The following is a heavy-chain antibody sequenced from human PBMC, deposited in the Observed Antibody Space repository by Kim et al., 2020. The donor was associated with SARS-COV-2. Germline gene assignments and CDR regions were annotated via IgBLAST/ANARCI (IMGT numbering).Heavy chain of an antibody. CDR3: AKARYFEWLLGSTADNYFDP. CDR1: GENFRAYY. V-gene: IGHV4-34*01. Sequence: SETLSLTCAVYGENFRAYYWSWIRQPPGKGLEWIGETNHRGTTNYNPSLKSRVTISVDTSKSQFSLKLSSVTAADTAVYYCAKARYFEWLLGSTADNYFDPGGQGTLVTVSS. D-gene: IGHD3-9*01. CDR2: TNHRGTT. J-gene: IGHJ5*02.